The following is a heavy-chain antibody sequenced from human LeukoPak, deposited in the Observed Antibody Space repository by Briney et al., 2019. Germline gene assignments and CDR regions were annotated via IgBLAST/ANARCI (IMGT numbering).Heavy chain of an antibody. D-gene: IGHD1-1*01. J-gene: IGHJ6*03. CDR1: GFTFSSYW. V-gene: IGHV3-7*01. CDR2: IKQDGSEK. CDR3: ARGELEPSSYYYYMDV. Sequence: GGSLRLSCAASGFTFSSYWMSWVRQAPGKGLEWVANIKQDGSEKYYVDSVKGRFTISRDNAKNSLYLQMNSLRAEDTAVYYCARGELEPSSYYYYMDVWGQGTTVTVSS.